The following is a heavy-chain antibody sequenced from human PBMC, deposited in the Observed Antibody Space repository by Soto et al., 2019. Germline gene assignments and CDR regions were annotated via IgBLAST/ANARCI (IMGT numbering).Heavy chain of an antibody. D-gene: IGHD3-16*01. V-gene: IGHV4-31*03. CDR3: ARGVGGVIELFDY. CDR1: GGSISSGGYY. Sequence: QVQLQESGPGLVKPSQTLSLTCTVSGGSISSGGYYWSWIRQHPGKGLEWIGSIYYSGSPYYNPSLQSRVNISVDTSKHQFSLELSSVTAADTAVYYCARGVGGVIELFDYWGQGTLLTVCS. J-gene: IGHJ4*02. CDR2: IYYSGSP.